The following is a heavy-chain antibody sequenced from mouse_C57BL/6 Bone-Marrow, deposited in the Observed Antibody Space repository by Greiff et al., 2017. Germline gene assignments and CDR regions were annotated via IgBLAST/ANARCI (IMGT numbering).Heavy chain of an antibody. Sequence: QVQLQQPGAELVMPGASVKLSCKASGYTFTSYWMHWVKQRPEQGLEWIGEIDPSDSYTNYNQKLKGKSTLTADKSSRTAYMQLRRLTSQSSEVSYCARYDGYCAPDYWGQGTSLTVSS. CDR3: ARYDGYCAPDY. D-gene: IGHD2-3*01. J-gene: IGHJ4*01. V-gene: IGHV1-69*01. CDR2: IDPSDSYT. CDR1: GYTFTSYW.